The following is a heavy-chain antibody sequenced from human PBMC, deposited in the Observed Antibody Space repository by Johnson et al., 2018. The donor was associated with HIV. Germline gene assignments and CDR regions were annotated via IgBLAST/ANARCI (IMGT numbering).Heavy chain of an antibody. D-gene: IGHD2-15*01. J-gene: IGHJ3*02. CDR3: AKDRPPVTKCFVVVVAAAYGAFDI. CDR2: IRYDGSNK. CDR1: GFTFSSYG. V-gene: IGHV3-30*02. Sequence: QVQLVESGGGVVQPGGSLRLSCAASGFTFSSYGMHWVRQAPGKGLEWVAFIRYDGSNKYYADSVKGRFTISRDNSKNTLFLKMNSLRAEEQAVYYCAKDRPPVTKCFVVVVAAAYGAFDIWGQGTMVTVSS.